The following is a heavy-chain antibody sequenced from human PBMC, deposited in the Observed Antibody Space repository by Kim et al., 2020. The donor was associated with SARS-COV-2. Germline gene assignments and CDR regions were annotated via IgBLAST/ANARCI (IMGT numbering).Heavy chain of an antibody. V-gene: IGHV3-48*03. CDR1: GFTFRSYE. J-gene: IGHJ4*02. CDR2: ISSSGTTI. Sequence: GGSLRLSCVAFGFTFRSYEMNWVRQAPGKGLEWVSYISSSGTTIYYADSVKGRFTISRDNAMHSLYLQMNSLRGEDTAIYYCATGDDFWSGYHFDYWGQGTLVTVSS. D-gene: IGHD3-3*01. CDR3: ATGDDFWSGYHFDY.